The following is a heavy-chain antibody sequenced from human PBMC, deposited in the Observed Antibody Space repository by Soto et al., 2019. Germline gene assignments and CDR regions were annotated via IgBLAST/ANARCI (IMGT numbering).Heavy chain of an antibody. J-gene: IGHJ6*02. CDR3: AIHIVVVPAAIRRASYYGMDV. Sequence: GASVKVSCKASGGTFSSYAISWVRQAPGQGLEWMGGIIPIFGTANYAQKFQGRVTITADESTSTAYMELSSLRSEDTAVYYCAIHIVVVPAAIRRASYYGMDVSGQGTTVTVYS. CDR2: IIPIFGTA. CDR1: GGTFSSYA. V-gene: IGHV1-69*13. D-gene: IGHD2-2*01.